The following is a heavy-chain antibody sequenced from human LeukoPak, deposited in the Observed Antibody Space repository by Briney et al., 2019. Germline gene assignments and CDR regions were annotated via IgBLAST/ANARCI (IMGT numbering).Heavy chain of an antibody. V-gene: IGHV1-69*04. CDR2: IIPILGIA. CDR1: GGTFSSYA. CDR3: ARPYGSGSYAFDY. J-gene: IGHJ4*02. D-gene: IGHD3-10*01. Sequence: SVKVSCRASGGTFSSYAISWVRQAPGQGLEWMGRIIPILGIANYAQKFQGRVTITADKSTSTAYMELSSLRSEDTAVYYCARPYGSGSYAFDYWGQGTLVTVSS.